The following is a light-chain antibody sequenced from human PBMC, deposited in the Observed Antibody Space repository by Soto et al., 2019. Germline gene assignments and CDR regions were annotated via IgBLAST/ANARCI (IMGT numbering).Light chain of an antibody. CDR3: QQYGNSPPDT. CDR2: GSS. CDR1: QSVSSY. V-gene: IGKV3-20*01. Sequence: EIVLTQSPVTLSLSPGERATLSCRASQSVSSYLAWYQQKPGQAPRLLIYGSSSRATGIPDRFSGSGSGTDVTLTISRREPEDFAVDYCQQYGNSPPDTFGQGTKLEIK. J-gene: IGKJ2*01.